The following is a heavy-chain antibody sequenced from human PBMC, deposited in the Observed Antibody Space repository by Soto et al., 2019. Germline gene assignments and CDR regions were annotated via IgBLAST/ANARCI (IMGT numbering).Heavy chain of an antibody. D-gene: IGHD2-15*01. CDR1: GFTFDDYA. CDR3: AKGNCSGGSCYLSYYYYYGMDV. Sequence: GGSLRLSCAASGFTFDDYAMHWVRQAPGKGLEWVSGISWNSGSIGYADSVKGRFTISRDNAKNSLYLQMNSLRAEDTALYYCAKGNCSGGSCYLSYYYYYGMDVWGQGTTVTVSS. CDR2: ISWNSGSI. J-gene: IGHJ6*02. V-gene: IGHV3-9*01.